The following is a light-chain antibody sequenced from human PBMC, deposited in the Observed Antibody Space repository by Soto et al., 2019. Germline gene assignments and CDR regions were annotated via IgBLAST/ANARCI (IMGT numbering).Light chain of an antibody. Sequence: EIVMTQSPATLSVSPGERATLSCRASQSVSSTLAWYQHKPGQAPRLLIYGASTRATGIPARFSGSRSGTEFTLTISSLQSEDFAVYYWQQYNNWPYTFGQGTKLEIK. CDR2: GAS. CDR3: QQYNNWPYT. V-gene: IGKV3-15*01. CDR1: QSVSST. J-gene: IGKJ2*01.